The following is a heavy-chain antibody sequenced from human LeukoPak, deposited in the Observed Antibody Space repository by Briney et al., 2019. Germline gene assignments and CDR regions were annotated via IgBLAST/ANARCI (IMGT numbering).Heavy chain of an antibody. CDR2: ISGSGGST. CDR3: ARAPSAATPDY. J-gene: IGHJ4*02. D-gene: IGHD2-15*01. Sequence: TGGSLRLSCAASGFTFSSYGMSWVRQAPGKGLEWVSAISGSGGSTYYADSVKGRFTISRDNAKNSLYLQMNSLRAEDTAVYYCARAPSAATPDYWGQGTLVTVSS. V-gene: IGHV3-23*01. CDR1: GFTFSSYG.